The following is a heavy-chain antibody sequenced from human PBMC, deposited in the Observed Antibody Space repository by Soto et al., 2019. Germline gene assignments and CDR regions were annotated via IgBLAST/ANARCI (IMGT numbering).Heavy chain of an antibody. D-gene: IGHD3-3*01. Sequence: QVQLVQSGAEVKKPGASVKVSCKASGYTFTSYAMHWVRQAPGQRLEWMGWINAGNGNTKYSQKFKGRVTITRDTSASTAYMELSSLRSEDTAVYYCARDLPYYDFWSGYTHNDYWGQGTLVTVSS. J-gene: IGHJ4*02. CDR3: ARDLPYYDFWSGYTHNDY. CDR1: GYTFTSYA. V-gene: IGHV1-3*01. CDR2: INAGNGNT.